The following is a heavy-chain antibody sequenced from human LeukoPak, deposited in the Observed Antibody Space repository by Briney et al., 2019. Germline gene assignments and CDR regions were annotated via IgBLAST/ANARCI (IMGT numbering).Heavy chain of an antibody. CDR3: ASTYCSSTSCYRARAFFDY. D-gene: IGHD2-2*02. Sequence: GGSLRLSCAASGFTFNSYAMSWVRQAPWERLQWVSGISDSGGNTYYADSVRGRFTISRDDSKNTLYLQMNSLRAEDTAVYYCASTYCSSTSCYRARAFFDYWGQGTLVTVSS. CDR1: GFTFNSYA. J-gene: IGHJ4*02. V-gene: IGHV3-23*01. CDR2: ISDSGGNT.